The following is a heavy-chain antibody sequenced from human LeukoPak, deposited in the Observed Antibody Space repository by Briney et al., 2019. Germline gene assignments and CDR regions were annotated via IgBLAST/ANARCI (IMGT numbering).Heavy chain of an antibody. V-gene: IGHV4-61*02. CDR3: AKDRGIYKAAAVHPLSNP. D-gene: IGHD2-15*01. CDR1: GGSISSSCFY. J-gene: IGHJ4*02. Sequence: SETLSLMCAVSGGSISSSCFYWVWIRQPPGKGLEWIGRIYSTGSPSYNPSLKSRITISIDASKNQFSLKLTSVTAADSAVYHCAKDRGIYKAAAVHPLSNPGGQGTRVTVSS. CDR2: IYSTGSP.